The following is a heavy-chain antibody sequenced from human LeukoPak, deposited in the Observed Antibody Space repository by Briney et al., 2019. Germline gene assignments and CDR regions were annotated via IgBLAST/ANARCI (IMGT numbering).Heavy chain of an antibody. CDR3: ARHGGMATMPGDFDY. D-gene: IGHD5-12*01. J-gene: IGHJ4*02. CDR1: GGSISSYY. Sequence: SETLSLTCTVSGGSISSYYWGWIRQPPGKGLEWIGYIYYSGSTNYNPSLKSRVTISVDTSKNQFSLKLSSVTAADTAVYYCARHGGMATMPGDFDYWGQGTLVTVSS. V-gene: IGHV4-59*08. CDR2: IYYSGST.